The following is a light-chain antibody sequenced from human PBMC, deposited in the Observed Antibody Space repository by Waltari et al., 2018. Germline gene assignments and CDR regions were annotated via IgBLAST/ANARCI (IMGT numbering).Light chain of an antibody. CDR2: GNN. CDR3: QSFDSNVRGGVV. Sequence: QSILTQPTSVSGAPGPRVTISCHGSRPNTGAGHEVPWYQALPGTAPKLLIYGNNNRPSGVPDRFSGSKSGSSASLAINGLQAEDEADYYCQSFDSNVRGGVVFGGGTKVTVL. V-gene: IGLV1-40*01. J-gene: IGLJ3*02. CDR1: RPNTGAGHE.